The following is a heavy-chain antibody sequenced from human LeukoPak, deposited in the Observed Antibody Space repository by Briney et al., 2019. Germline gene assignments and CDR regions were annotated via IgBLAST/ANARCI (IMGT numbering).Heavy chain of an antibody. V-gene: IGHV3-30*03. CDR3: ARHHDLGGIDP. Sequence: GGSLRLSCAASGFTFSSYGMHWVRQAPGKGLEWVAVISYDGSNKYYADSVKGRFTISRDNSKNTLYLQMNSLRAEDTAVYYCARHHDLGGIDPWGQGTLVTVSS. CDR1: GFTFSSYG. CDR2: ISYDGSNK. J-gene: IGHJ5*02. D-gene: IGHD3-16*01.